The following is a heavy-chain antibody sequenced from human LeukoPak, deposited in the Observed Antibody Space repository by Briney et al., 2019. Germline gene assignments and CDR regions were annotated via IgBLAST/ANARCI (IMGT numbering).Heavy chain of an antibody. J-gene: IGHJ4*02. CDR1: GGSISSSSYY. D-gene: IGHD6-6*01. V-gene: IGHV4-39*01. Sequence: SETPSLTCTVSGGSISSSSYYWGWTRQPPGKGLEWIGSIYYSGSTYYNPSLKSRVTISVDTSKNQFSLKLSSVTAADTAVYYCARLGPLAARPTFGDYWGQGTLVTVSS. CDR3: ARLGPLAARPTFGDY. CDR2: IYYSGST.